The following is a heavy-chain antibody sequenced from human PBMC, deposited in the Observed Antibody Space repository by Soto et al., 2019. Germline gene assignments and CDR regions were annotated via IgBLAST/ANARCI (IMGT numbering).Heavy chain of an antibody. D-gene: IGHD2-15*01. CDR1: GFTFSSYA. CDR2: ISGSGGST. J-gene: IGHJ3*02. V-gene: IGHV3-23*01. Sequence: EVQLLESGGGLVQPGGSLRLSCAASGFTFSSYAMSWVRQAPGKGLEWVSAISGSGGSTYYADSVKGRFTISRDNSKNTLYLQMNSLRAEDTAVYYCARRRGAVVAPPGGAFDIWGQGTMVTVSS. CDR3: ARRRGAVVAPPGGAFDI.